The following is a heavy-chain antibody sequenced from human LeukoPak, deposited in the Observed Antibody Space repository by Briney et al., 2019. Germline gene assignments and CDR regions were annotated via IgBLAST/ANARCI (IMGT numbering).Heavy chain of an antibody. J-gene: IGHJ6*02. CDR2: IYSGGST. D-gene: IGHD6-13*01. V-gene: IGHV3-66*01. CDR3: ARDSSSWYRAYSYGMDV. Sequence: GGSLRLSCAASGFTFSSYAMHWVRQAPGKGLEWVAVIYSGGSTYYPDSVKGRFTISRDNSKNTLFLQMNSLRAEDTAVYYCARDSSSWYRAYSYGMDVWGQGTLVTVSS. CDR1: GFTFSSYA.